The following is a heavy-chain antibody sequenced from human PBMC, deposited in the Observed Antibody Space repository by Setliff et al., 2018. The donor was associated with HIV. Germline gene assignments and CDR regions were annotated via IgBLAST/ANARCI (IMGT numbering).Heavy chain of an antibody. CDR1: GFAFSNFA. CDR3: AIWEATMGFDS. J-gene: IGHJ4*02. D-gene: IGHD1-26*01. CDR2: ISYDGRNK. Sequence: GGSLRLSCAASGFAFSNFAVHWVRQAPGKGLEWVAVISYDGRNKYYANSVKGRFTISRDNSKNTLFLQMDSLITEDTAVYYCAIWEATMGFDSWGQGTLVTVSS. V-gene: IGHV3-30*04.